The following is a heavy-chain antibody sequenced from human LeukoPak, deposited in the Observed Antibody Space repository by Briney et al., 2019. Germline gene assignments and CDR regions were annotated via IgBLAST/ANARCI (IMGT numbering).Heavy chain of an antibody. V-gene: IGHV4-34*01. Sequence: PSETLSLTCAVYGGSFSGYYWSWIRQPPGKGLEWIGEINHSGSTNYNPSLKSRVTISVDTSKNQFSLKLSSVTAADTAVYYCARAPFRYSSSCYYYYCMDVWGQGTTVTVSS. CDR2: INHSGST. J-gene: IGHJ6*02. CDR3: ARAPFRYSSSCYYYYCMDV. D-gene: IGHD6-13*01. CDR1: GGSFSGYY.